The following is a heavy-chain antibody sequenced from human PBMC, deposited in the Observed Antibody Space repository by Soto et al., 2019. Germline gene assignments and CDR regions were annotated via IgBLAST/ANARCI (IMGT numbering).Heavy chain of an antibody. Sequence: SETLSLTCTVSVGSISSGGYYWSWIRQHPGKGLEWIGYIYYSGSTYYNPSLKSRVTISVDTSKNQFSLKLSSVTAADTAVYYCASSGLRYDYVWGSYRSYYFDYWGQGTLVTVSS. CDR3: ASSGLRYDYVWGSYRSYYFDY. CDR2: IYYSGST. D-gene: IGHD3-16*02. J-gene: IGHJ4*02. CDR1: VGSISSGGYY. V-gene: IGHV4-31*03.